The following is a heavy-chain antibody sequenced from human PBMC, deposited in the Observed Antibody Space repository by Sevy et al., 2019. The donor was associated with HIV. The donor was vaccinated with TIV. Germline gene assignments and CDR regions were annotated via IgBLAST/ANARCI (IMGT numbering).Heavy chain of an antibody. CDR1: EFTSRAFA. CDR2: ISGSGGLT. V-gene: IGHV3-23*01. D-gene: IGHD1-7*01. J-gene: IGHJ5*02. Sequence: GGSLRLSCTVTEFTSRAFAMSWVRQTPEKGLERVSSISGSGGLTHYADSVKGRFTISRDKSQGTVYLQMNSLAVDDTAVYYCAKPNWNFRADWFDTWRQGTLVTVSS. CDR3: AKPNWNFRADWFDT.